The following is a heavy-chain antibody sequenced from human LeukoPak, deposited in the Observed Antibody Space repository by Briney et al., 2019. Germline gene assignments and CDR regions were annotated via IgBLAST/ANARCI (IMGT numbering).Heavy chain of an antibody. J-gene: IGHJ6*02. CDR3: AKDFPHYYESSHGMDA. Sequence: GGSLKLSCAASGFSFGRYEMNWVRQAPGKGLEWVSYISTTGSTVYYADSVEGRFTMSRDNAKNLLYLQMNSLRAEDAAVYYCAKDFPHYYESSHGMDAWGQGTTVTVSS. D-gene: IGHD3-22*01. CDR2: ISTTGSTV. CDR1: GFSFGRYE. V-gene: IGHV3-48*03.